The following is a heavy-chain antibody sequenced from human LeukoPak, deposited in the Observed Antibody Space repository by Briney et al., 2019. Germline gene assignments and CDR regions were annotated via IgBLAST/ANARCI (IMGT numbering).Heavy chain of an antibody. J-gene: IGHJ6*03. CDR1: GYTFTSYG. Sequence: ASVKVSCKASGYTFTSYGISWVRQAPGQGLEWMGWMNPNSGNTGYAQKFQGRVTITRNTSISTAYMELSSLRSEDTAVYYCARGCSGGYDILTGYRGVYYYYYMDVWGKGTTVTVSS. D-gene: IGHD3-9*01. CDR3: ARGCSGGYDILTGYRGVYYYYYMDV. V-gene: IGHV1-8*03. CDR2: MNPNSGNT.